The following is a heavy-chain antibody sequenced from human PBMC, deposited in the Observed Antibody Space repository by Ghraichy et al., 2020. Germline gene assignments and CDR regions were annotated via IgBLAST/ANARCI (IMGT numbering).Heavy chain of an antibody. CDR1: GFSFSDSY. V-gene: IGHV3-11*04. D-gene: IGHD5-12*01. J-gene: IGHJ4*02. CDR2: ISSTSNTI. CDR3: ARGRGYYDF. Sequence: GGYLRLSCAGSGFSFSDSYMTWIRQAPGKGLEWVSYISSTSNTIHYADSVKGRFTISRDNAKNSLYLQMNSLTAEDTAVYYCARGRGYYDFWGQGTLVTVSS.